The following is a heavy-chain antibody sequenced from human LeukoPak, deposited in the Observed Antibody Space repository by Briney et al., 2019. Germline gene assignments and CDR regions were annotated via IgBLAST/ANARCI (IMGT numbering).Heavy chain of an antibody. CDR2: IRSDGIEK. V-gene: IGHV3-30*02. CDR3: TTDGGSGYYYGWFDP. Sequence: GGSLRLSCAASGLTFSSSGMHWVRQAPGKGLEWVAFIRSDGIEKYYVDSVKGRFTISRDNSKNTLYLQMNSLRGEDTAVYYCTTDGGSGYYYGWFDPWGQGTLVTVSS. D-gene: IGHD3-22*01. J-gene: IGHJ5*02. CDR1: GLTFSSSG.